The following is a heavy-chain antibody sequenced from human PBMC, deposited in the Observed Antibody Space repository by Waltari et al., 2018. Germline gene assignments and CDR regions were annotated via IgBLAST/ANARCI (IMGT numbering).Heavy chain of an antibody. CDR2: VSGSGGST. D-gene: IGHD2-15*01. CDR1: GFTFSSYA. CDR3: AKARTVVRDGIDY. J-gene: IGHJ4*02. V-gene: IGHV3-23*04. Sequence: EVHLVESGGGLVQPGGSLRLSCAASGFTFSSYAMSWVRQAPGKGLEGVSAVSGSGGSTYDADSAKGRFTIFRDKSKNTLYLTMNSLGAEDTAVYYCAKARTVVRDGIDYWGQGTLVTVSS.